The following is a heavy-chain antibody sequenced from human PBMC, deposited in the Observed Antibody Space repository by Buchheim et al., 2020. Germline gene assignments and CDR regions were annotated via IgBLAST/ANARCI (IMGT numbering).Heavy chain of an antibody. Sequence: QVQLVQSGAEVKKPGASVKVSCKASGYTFTSYYMHWVRQAPGQGLEWMGIINPSGGSTSYAQKFQCRVTMTRDTSTSTVYMELSSLRSEDTAVYYCATPGSDPGNWGFGLGYWGQGTL. CDR2: INPSGGST. CDR1: GYTFTSYY. V-gene: IGHV1-46*01. CDR3: ATPGSDPGNWGFGLGY. D-gene: IGHD7-27*01. J-gene: IGHJ4*02.